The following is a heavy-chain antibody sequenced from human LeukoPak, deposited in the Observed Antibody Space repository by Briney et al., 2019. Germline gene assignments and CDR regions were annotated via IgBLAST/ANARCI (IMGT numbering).Heavy chain of an antibody. V-gene: IGHV3-23*01. Sequence: GGSLRLSCAASGFNFNIYAMSWVRQAPGKGLEWVSAITSNGVSTFYADSVKGRFTISRDNSKNTLYLQMNSLRAEDTAVYYCAKLPMTTVTDWYFDLWGRGTLVTVSS. D-gene: IGHD4-17*01. CDR3: AKLPMTTVTDWYFDL. CDR2: ITSNGVST. J-gene: IGHJ2*01. CDR1: GFNFNIYA.